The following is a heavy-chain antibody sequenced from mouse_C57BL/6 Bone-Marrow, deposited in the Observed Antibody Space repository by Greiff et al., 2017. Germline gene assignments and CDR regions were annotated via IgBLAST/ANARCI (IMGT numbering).Heavy chain of an antibody. V-gene: IGHV1-7*01. D-gene: IGHD1-1*01. CDR2: LTPSSGYT. CDR3: AKWGGSSLYAMDY. J-gene: IGHJ4*01. CDR1: GYTFTRYW. Sequence: QVQLQHSGAELAQPGASVKLSCKASGYTFTRYWMHWVQPRPGQGLEWIGYLTPSSGYTKYNQTFKDKATLSADKSSSTSYMQLSSLTDEDSACYDWAKWGGSSLYAMDYWGQGTSVTVSS.